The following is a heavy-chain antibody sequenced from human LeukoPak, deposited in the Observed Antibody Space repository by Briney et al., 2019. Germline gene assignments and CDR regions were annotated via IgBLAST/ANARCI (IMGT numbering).Heavy chain of an antibody. V-gene: IGHV4-31*03. CDR2: IYYSGST. CDR1: GGSISSSSYY. CDR3: ASESRDLDSSGYSY. Sequence: PSETLSLTCTVSGGSISSSSYYWGWIRQHPGKGLEWIGYIYYSGSTYYNPSLKSRVTISVDTSKNQFSLKLSSVTAADTAVYYCASESRDLDSSGYSYWGQGTLVTVSS. J-gene: IGHJ4*02. D-gene: IGHD3-22*01.